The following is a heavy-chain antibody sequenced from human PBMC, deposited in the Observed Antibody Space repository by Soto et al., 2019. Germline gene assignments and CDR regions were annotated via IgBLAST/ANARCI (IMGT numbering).Heavy chain of an antibody. CDR2: ISHSGST. D-gene: IGHD3-3*01. V-gene: IGHV4-4*02. Sequence: SETLSLTCAVSGDSINSSHWCKWVLQPPGEGLEWIGQISHSGSTNYNPSLPSRVTISVDTSKNQFSLKLSPVTAADTAVYYCARGWSYDFWSGYPYYFDYWGQGTLVTVSS. J-gene: IGHJ4*02. CDR3: ARGWSYDFWSGYPYYFDY. CDR1: GDSINSSHW.